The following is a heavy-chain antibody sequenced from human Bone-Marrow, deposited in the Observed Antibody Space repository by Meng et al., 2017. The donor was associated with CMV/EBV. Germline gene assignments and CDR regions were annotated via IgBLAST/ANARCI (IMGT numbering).Heavy chain of an antibody. D-gene: IGHD3-22*01. CDR1: GFTFSGSA. CDR3: TRLVRDRYYDSTY. V-gene: IGHV3-73*01. J-gene: IGHJ4*02. Sequence: GESLKISCAASGFTFSGSAMHWVRQASGKGLEWVGRIRSKANSYATAYAASVKGRFTISRDDSKNTAYLQMNSLKTEDTAVYYCTRLVRDRYYDSTYWGQGTLVTVSS. CDR2: IRSKANSYAT.